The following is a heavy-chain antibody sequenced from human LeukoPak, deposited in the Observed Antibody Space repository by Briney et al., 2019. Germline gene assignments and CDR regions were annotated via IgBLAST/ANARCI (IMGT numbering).Heavy chain of an antibody. Sequence: HPGGPLRLFCAASGFTFSSYDMHWVRQATGKGLEWVSAIGTARNTYYPGSVTGPFTISRQNAKTSLYLQTNSLRAGDTAVSYCGRGVPAGTGYYYYGMDVWGQGTTVTVSS. CDR3: GRGVPAGTGYYYYGMDV. V-gene: IGHV3-13*01. J-gene: IGHJ6*02. CDR2: IGTARNT. D-gene: IGHD2-2*01. CDR1: GFTFSSYD.